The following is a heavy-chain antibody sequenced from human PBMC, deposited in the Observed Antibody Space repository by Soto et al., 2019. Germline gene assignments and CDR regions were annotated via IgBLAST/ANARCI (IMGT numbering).Heavy chain of an antibody. Sequence: SETLSLSCDVSGGSISSSNWWSWDRQPPGKGRGWIGEIYHSGSTNYNPSLKSRVTISVDKSNNQLSLKLSSVTAADTAVYYCARTRGLQRWFDPWGQGTLVTVSS. D-gene: IGHD4-4*01. CDR3: ARTRGLQRWFDP. J-gene: IGHJ5*02. CDR1: GGSISSSNW. CDR2: IYHSGST. V-gene: IGHV4-4*02.